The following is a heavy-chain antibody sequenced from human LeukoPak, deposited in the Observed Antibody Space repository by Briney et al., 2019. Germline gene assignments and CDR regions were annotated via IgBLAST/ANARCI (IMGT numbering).Heavy chain of an antibody. V-gene: IGHV3-23*01. CDR3: AKDSSIAAAGTL. J-gene: IGHJ4*02. Sequence: GSLRLSCAASGFTFSSYAVSWVRQAPGKGLEWVSAISGSGGSTYYADSVKGRFTISRDNSKNTLYLQMNSLRAEDTAVYYCAKDSSIAAAGTLWGQGTLVTVSS. CDR2: ISGSGGST. D-gene: IGHD6-13*01. CDR1: GFTFSSYA.